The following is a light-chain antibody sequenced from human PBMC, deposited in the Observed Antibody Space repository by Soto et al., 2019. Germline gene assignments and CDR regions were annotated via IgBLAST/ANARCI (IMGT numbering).Light chain of an antibody. J-gene: IGKJ1*01. V-gene: IGKV3-20*01. CDR2: GTS. CDR1: QSVSTNY. Sequence: VLTQSPGTLSLSPGDRATLSCRASQSVSTNYVAWYHQKPGQAPRLLIYGTSTRATGIPDRFSGSGSGTDFTLTISRLEPEDFAVYYCQQYGTSPRTFDQGTKVEIK. CDR3: QQYGTSPRT.